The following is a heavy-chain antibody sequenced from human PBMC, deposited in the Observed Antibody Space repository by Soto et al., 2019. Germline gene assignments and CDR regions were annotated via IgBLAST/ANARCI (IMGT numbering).Heavy chain of an antibody. CDR3: ARSYCIGVSCYEEYHYCIHF. D-gene: IGHD2-15*01. Sequence: AASEKVSRKGAGYTFTGSYMHWVRQAPGQRLEWMGWINPNSGGTNYAQKFQGWVTMTRDTSISTAYMELSRLRSDDTAVYYCARSYCIGVSCYEEYHYCIHFCGQGTMVTVSS. CDR1: GYTFTGSY. CDR2: INPNSGGT. J-gene: IGHJ6*02. V-gene: IGHV1-2*04.